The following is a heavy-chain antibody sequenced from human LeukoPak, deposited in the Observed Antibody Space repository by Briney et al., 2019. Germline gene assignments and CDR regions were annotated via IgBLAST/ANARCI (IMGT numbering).Heavy chain of an antibody. CDR1: GFTFDDYA. J-gene: IGHJ5*02. V-gene: IGHV3-9*01. Sequence: PGRSLRLSCAASGFTFDDYAMHWVRQAPGKGLEWVSGISWNSGSIGYADSVKGRFTISRDNAKNSLYLQMNSLRAEDTALYYCAEDRDYDILTAKNWFDPWGQGTLVTVSS. CDR3: AEDRDYDILTAKNWFDP. CDR2: ISWNSGSI. D-gene: IGHD3-9*01.